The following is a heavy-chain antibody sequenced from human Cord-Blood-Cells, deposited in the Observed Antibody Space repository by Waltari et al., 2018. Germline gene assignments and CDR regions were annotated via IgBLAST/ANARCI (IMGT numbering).Heavy chain of an antibody. CDR3: ARDQTDYYDSSGYYYY. D-gene: IGHD3-22*01. Sequence: QVQLVQSGSELKKPGASVKVSCKASGYTFTSDAMTWVRQAPGQGLEWMGWRNTSTGNPTDAQGVTGRFVFSLDTSVSTAYLQISSLKAEDTAVYYCARDQTDYYDSSGYYYYWGQGTLVTVSS. J-gene: IGHJ4*02. CDR2: RNTSTGNP. V-gene: IGHV7-4-1*02. CDR1: GYTFTSDA.